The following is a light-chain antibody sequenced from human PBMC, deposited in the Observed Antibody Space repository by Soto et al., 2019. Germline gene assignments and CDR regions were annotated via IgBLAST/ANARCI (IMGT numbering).Light chain of an antibody. J-gene: IGLJ3*02. CDR3: AAWDDSLSGLV. CDR2: RNN. Sequence: QLVLTQPPSASGTPGQRVTISCSGSSSNIESNYVYWYQQLPGTAPKLLIYRNNQRPSGVPDRFSGSKSGTSASLAISGLRSEDEADYYCAAWDDSLSGLVFGGGTKVTVL. V-gene: IGLV1-47*01. CDR1: SSNIESNY.